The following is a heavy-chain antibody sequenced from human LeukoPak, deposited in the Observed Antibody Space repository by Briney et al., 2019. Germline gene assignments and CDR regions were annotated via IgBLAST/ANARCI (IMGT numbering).Heavy chain of an antibody. CDR1: GITFSNTW. D-gene: IGHD1-26*01. V-gene: IGHV3-15*01. J-gene: IGHJ4*02. Sequence: GGSLRLSWAASGITFSNTWMSWVRQAPGKGPESVGRIKSKLSRGATQSAAHVQVKFTISRDDSNNTLYLQMHSLTTEDTAVYYCTTDLRWELSPLSDHWGQGIQVTVSS. CDR3: TTDLRWELSPLSDH. CDR2: IKSKLSRGAT.